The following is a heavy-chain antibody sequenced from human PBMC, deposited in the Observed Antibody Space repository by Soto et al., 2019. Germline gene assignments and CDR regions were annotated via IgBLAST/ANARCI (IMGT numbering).Heavy chain of an antibody. Sequence: GGSLRLSCAASGFTVSSNYMSWVPQAPGKGLEWVSVIYSGGSTYYADSVKGRFTISRDNSKNTLYLQMNSLRAEDTAVYYCAREVAPELGPDYWGQGTLVTVSS. CDR1: GFTVSSNY. D-gene: IGHD7-27*01. J-gene: IGHJ4*02. CDR3: AREVAPELGPDY. CDR2: IYSGGST. V-gene: IGHV3-66*01.